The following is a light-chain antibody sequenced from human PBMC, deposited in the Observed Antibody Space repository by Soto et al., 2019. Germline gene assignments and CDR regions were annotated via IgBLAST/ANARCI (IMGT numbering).Light chain of an antibody. CDR1: QSVLLNSNNKNY. CDR3: QQYYTTPLT. CDR2: WAS. Sequence: DIVMTQSPDYLSVSLGETATIKCKSSQSVLLNSNNKNYLAWYQQKAGQSPRLLLYWASAREVGVPDRFSGSGSGTDFTLTITSLQAEDVAVYYCQQYYTTPLTFGGGTKVELK. J-gene: IGKJ4*01. V-gene: IGKV4-1*01.